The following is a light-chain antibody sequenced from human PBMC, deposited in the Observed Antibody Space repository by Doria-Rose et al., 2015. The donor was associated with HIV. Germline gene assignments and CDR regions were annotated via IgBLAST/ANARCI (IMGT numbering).Light chain of an antibody. CDR3: QRSYSTPLT. V-gene: IGKV1-39*01. CDR1: QSTGSF. CDR2: AAP. J-gene: IGKJ4*01. Sequence: DIQVTQSPSSLSASVGDRVTITCRASQSTGSFLNWYQQKPGKAPKLLIYAAPSLQNGVPSRFSGSGSGTDFTLTISSLQPEDFATYFCQRSYSTPLTFGGGTKVEIK.